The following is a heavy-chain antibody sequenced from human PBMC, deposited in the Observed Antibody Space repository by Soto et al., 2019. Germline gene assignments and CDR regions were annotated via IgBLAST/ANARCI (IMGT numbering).Heavy chain of an antibody. J-gene: IGHJ4*02. CDR3: AKELLDYVFDL. V-gene: IGHV3-30*18. CDR2: ISYDGSDK. CDR1: GFTFSTFG. Sequence: QVQLVESGGGVVQPGRSLRLSCAASGFTFSTFGMHWVRQAPGKGLEWVAVISYDGSDKFYADSVKGRFTISRDNTRNTLFLQMNSLRAEDTAVYYCAKELLDYVFDLWGQGTLVTVSS. D-gene: IGHD4-17*01.